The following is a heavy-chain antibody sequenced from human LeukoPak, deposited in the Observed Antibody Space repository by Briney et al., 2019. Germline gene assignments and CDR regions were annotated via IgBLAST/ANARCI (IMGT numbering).Heavy chain of an antibody. CDR3: ATIIVVVIATHDAFDI. J-gene: IGHJ3*02. V-gene: IGHV1-2*02. D-gene: IGHD2-21*01. CDR1: GYTFTGYY. Sequence: ASVKVSCKASGYTFTGYYMHWVRQAPGQGLEWMGWINPNSGGTNYAQKFQGRVTMTRDTSISTAYMELSRLRSDDTAVYYCATIIVVVIATHDAFDIWGQGTMVTVSS. CDR2: INPNSGGT.